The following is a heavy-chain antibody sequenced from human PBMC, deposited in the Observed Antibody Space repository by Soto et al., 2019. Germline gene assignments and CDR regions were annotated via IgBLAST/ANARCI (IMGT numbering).Heavy chain of an antibody. J-gene: IGHJ6*02. CDR2: INGYNGNT. CDR1: GYTFSRSG. D-gene: IGHD3-16*01. V-gene: IGHV1-18*01. CDR3: ARMGDVPYYYYGMDV. Sequence: QVQLVQSGAEVKKPGASVKVSCKASGYTFSRSGISWVRQAPGQGLEWMGWINGYNGNTNYTQKMQGRITMTTDTPPRTAYMELRSLRSDDTAVYYCARMGDVPYYYYGMDVWGQGTTVIVSS.